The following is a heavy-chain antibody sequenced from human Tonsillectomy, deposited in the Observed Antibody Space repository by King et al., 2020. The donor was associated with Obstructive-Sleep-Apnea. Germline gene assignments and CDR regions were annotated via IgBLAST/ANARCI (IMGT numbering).Heavy chain of an antibody. V-gene: IGHV3-30*02. CDR3: AKDPEAYCGGDCYSYYFDY. D-gene: IGHD2-21*02. CDR1: GFTFSSYG. Sequence: VQLVESGGGVVQPGGSLRLSCAASGFTFSSYGMHWVRQAPGKGLEWVAFIRDNGSNKYYADSVKGRFTISRDNSKNTLYLQMNSLRAEDTAVYYCAKDPEAYCGGDCYSYYFDYWGQGTLVTVSS. J-gene: IGHJ4*02. CDR2: IRDNGSNK.